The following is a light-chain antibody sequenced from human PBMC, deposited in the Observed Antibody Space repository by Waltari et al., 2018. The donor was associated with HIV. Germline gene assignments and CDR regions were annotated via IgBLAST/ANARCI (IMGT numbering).Light chain of an antibody. Sequence: EIVMTQSPATLSVSPGERATLSCRASQSVSSNSAWYQQKPGQAPRLLIYAATTRAAGIPARFSGSGSGTECTLTISSLQSEDFAVYYCQQYNNWPLTFGQGTRLDIK. J-gene: IGKJ5*01. CDR2: AAT. CDR1: QSVSSN. CDR3: QQYNNWPLT. V-gene: IGKV3-15*01.